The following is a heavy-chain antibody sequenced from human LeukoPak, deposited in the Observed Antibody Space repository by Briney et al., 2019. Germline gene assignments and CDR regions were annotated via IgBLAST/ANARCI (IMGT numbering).Heavy chain of an antibody. Sequence: SVKVSCKASGDTFRSNAISWVRQAPGQGLEWMGGIIPIFGTPNYAQKFQGRVTITADESTSTAYMELSSLRSEDTAVYFCAFYLGYCRGGSCYHHFDYWGQGTLVTVSS. CDR1: GDTFRSNA. J-gene: IGHJ4*02. V-gene: IGHV1-69*13. D-gene: IGHD2-15*01. CDR2: IIPIFGTP. CDR3: AFYLGYCRGGSCYHHFDY.